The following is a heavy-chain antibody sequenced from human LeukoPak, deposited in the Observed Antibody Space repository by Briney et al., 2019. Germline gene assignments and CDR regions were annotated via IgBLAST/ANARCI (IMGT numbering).Heavy chain of an antibody. CDR2: ISWDSGSI. D-gene: IGHD4-17*01. Sequence: SGGSLRLSCAASGFNFDDYAMHWVRQAPGKGLEWVSGISWDSGSIVYADSVRGRFTISRDNAKNSLFLQMNSLRGEDTALYYCVKGGVTTETTLQHWGQGTLVTVSS. CDR3: VKGGVTTETTLQH. CDR1: GFNFDDYA. J-gene: IGHJ1*01. V-gene: IGHV3-9*01.